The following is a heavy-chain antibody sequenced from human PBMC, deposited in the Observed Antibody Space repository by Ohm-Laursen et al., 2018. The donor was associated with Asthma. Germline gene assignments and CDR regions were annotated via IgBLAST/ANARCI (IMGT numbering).Heavy chain of an antibody. Sequence: SQTLSLTCAVNGGSLNGYYWSWIRQPPGKGLEWIGEINHGGRTYYNPSLKSRVLISVDTSKNQFSLKLSSVTAADTAVYYCARVASYEDSWGQGALVTVSS. CDR1: GGSLNGYY. J-gene: IGHJ4*02. CDR2: INHGGRT. CDR3: ARVASYEDS. D-gene: IGHD5-18*01. V-gene: IGHV4-34*01.